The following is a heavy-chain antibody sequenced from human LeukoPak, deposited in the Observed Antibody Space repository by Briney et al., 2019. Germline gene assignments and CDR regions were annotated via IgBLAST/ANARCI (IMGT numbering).Heavy chain of an antibody. CDR1: GFTFSSYW. D-gene: IGHD5-18*01. V-gene: IGHV3-74*01. CDR2: INSDGSST. J-gene: IGHJ4*02. CDR3: AKAHTVQLWPYFDY. Sequence: PGGSLRLSCAASGFTFSSYWMHWVRQAPGKGLVWVSRINSDGSSTSYADSVRGRFSISRDNAKNSLYLQMNSLRAEDTALYYCAKAHTVQLWPYFDYWGQGTLVTVSS.